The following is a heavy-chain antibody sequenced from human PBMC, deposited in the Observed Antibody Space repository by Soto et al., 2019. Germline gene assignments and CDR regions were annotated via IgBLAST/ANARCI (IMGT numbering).Heavy chain of an antibody. V-gene: IGHV3-13*01. CDR3: ARGPYGSGSLYY. CDR2: IGTAGDT. Sequence: GGSLRLSCAASGFTFSSYDMHWVRQATGKGLEWVSAIGTAGDTYYPGSVKGRFTISRENAKNSLYLQMNSLRAEDTAVYYCARGPYGSGSLYYWGQGTLVTVSS. CDR1: GFTFSSYD. D-gene: IGHD3-10*01. J-gene: IGHJ4*02.